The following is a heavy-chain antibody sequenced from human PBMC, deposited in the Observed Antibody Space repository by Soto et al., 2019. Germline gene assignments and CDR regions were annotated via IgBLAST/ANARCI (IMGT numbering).Heavy chain of an antibody. CDR3: ARGQKQWLVTNGHNWFDP. Sequence: GGSLRLSCAASGFTFSSYSMNWVRQAPGKGLEWVSSISSSSSYIYYADSVKGRFTISRDNAKNSLYLQMNSLRAEDTAVYYCARGQKQWLVTNGHNWFDPWGQGTQVTVSS. CDR2: ISSSSSYI. V-gene: IGHV3-21*01. CDR1: GFTFSSYS. J-gene: IGHJ5*02. D-gene: IGHD6-19*01.